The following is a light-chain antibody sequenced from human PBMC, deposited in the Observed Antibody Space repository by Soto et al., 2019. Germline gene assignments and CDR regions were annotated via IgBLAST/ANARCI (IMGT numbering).Light chain of an antibody. V-gene: IGKV1-39*01. J-gene: IGKJ2*01. CDR2: AAS. CDR1: QSISGY. CDR3: QQSYSAPYT. Sequence: DIQMTQSPSSLSASAGDRVTIACRASQSISGYLNWYQQKPGKAPKLLIYAASSLQSGVPSRFSGSGSGTGFTLTITSLLPDDFATYYCQQSYSAPYTFGQGTKLEI.